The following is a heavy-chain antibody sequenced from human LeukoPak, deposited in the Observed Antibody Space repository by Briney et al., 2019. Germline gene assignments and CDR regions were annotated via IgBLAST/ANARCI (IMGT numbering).Heavy chain of an antibody. D-gene: IGHD3-3*01. Sequence: GGSLRLSCAPSGFTFTSHVMSWVRQTPGKELEWVSAIDGSGHTTYYADSVRGRFIISRDNSKKMLYPQMNSLRAEDTATYYCARESIRSGSLKWFDPWGQGTLVTVSS. CDR3: ARESIRSGSLKWFDP. CDR2: IDGSGHTT. J-gene: IGHJ5*02. CDR1: GFTFTSHV. V-gene: IGHV3-23*01.